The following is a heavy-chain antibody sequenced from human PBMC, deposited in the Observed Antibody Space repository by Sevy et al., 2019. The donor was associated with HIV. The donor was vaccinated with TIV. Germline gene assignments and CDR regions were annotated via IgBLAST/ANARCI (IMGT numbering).Heavy chain of an antibody. CDR3: ARANEGYYGSGSYWYYGMDV. Sequence: GGSLRLSCAASGFTFSSYSMNWVRQAPGKGLEWVSSISSSSSYIYYADSVKGRFTISRAKAKNSVYLQMNSLRVEDKAVYFCARANEGYYGSGSYWYYGMDVWGQGTTVTVSS. V-gene: IGHV3-21*01. D-gene: IGHD3-10*01. J-gene: IGHJ6*02. CDR2: ISSSSSYI. CDR1: GFTFSSYS.